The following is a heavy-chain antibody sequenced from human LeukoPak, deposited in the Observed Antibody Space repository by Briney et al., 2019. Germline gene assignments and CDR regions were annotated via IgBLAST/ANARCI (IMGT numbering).Heavy chain of an antibody. CDR2: ISGGGVTT. V-gene: IGHV3-23*01. D-gene: IGHD1-26*01. J-gene: IGHJ1*01. CDR3: AKKVVVGATSPYSDFQD. Sequence: GGSLRLSCVASGFTFSSYAMSWVRQAPGKGLEWVSAISGGGVTTHYAGSVKGRFSISRDNSKNTLYLQMNSLRAEDTALYYCAKKVVVGATSPYSDFQDWGQGTLVAVSS. CDR1: GFTFSSYA.